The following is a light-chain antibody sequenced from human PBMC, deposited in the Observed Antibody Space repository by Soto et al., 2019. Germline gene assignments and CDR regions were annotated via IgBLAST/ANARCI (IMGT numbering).Light chain of an antibody. V-gene: IGLV2-14*01. J-gene: IGLJ1*01. Sequence: QSVLTQPASVSGSPGQSITISCTGTSSDVGGYNHVSWYQQHPGKAPKLIIYEVTNRPSGISNRFSGSKSGNTASLTISGLQAEGEADYYCTSFTTSTTLVFGTGTKVTVL. CDR3: TSFTTSTTLV. CDR1: SSDVGGYNH. CDR2: EVT.